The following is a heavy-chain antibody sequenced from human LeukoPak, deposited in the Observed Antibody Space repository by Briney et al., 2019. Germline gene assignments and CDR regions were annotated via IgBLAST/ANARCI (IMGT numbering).Heavy chain of an antibody. D-gene: IGHD4-17*01. CDR3: ARDFSTYGDYLGY. CDR1: AYTFTGYY. V-gene: IGHV1-2*02. CDR2: INPNSGGT. Sequence: GASVKVSCKASAYTFTGYYMHWVRLAPGQGHEGMGWINPNSGGTNYAQKFQGRVTMTRDTSISTAYMELSRLRSDDTAVYYCARDFSTYGDYLGYWGQGTLVTVSS. J-gene: IGHJ4*02.